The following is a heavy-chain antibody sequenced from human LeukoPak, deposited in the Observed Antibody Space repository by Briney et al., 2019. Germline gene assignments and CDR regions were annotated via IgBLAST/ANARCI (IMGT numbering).Heavy chain of an antibody. V-gene: IGHV1-69*13. CDR2: IIPIFGTA. D-gene: IGHD6-13*01. Sequence: ASVKVSCKASGYTFTSYDINWVRQAPGQGLEWMGGIIPIFGTANYAQKFQGRVTIYSDASTSTDYMELSSLRSEDTAVYYCARDVRVKQQLTIRGSDYFYYMDVWGNGTTVIVSS. CDR1: GYTFTSYD. J-gene: IGHJ6*03. CDR3: ARDVRVKQQLTIRGSDYFYYMDV.